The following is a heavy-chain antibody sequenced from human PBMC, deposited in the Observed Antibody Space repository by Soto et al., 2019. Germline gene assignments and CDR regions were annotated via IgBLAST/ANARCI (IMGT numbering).Heavy chain of an antibody. V-gene: IGHV1-69*01. J-gene: IGHJ4*02. CDR2: IVPMNGSP. Sequence: QVQLVQSGAEVKKPGSSVRVSCKASGGMFYSSAINWMRQAPGQGLEWMGGIVPMNGSPKYAQEFLGRVTMSADASATTAYMNLSGLKSEDTAVYYCSFATTGSYPLTRYWGRGTQVTVS. CDR3: SFATTGSYPLTRY. D-gene: IGHD2-8*02. CDR1: GGMFYSSA.